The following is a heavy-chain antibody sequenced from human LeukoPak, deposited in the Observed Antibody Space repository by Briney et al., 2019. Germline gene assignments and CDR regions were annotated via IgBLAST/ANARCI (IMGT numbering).Heavy chain of an antibody. CDR1: GASISSYY. J-gene: IGHJ3*02. CDR2: IYNSGST. D-gene: IGHD6-19*01. Sequence: SETLSLTCTVSGASISSYYWSWIRQPPGKGLEWIGYIYNSGSTNYNPSLKSRATISVDTSKNQFSLKLSSVTAADTAVFYCAGWMVAFDIWGQGTMVTVSS. CDR3: AGWMVAFDI. V-gene: IGHV4-59*01.